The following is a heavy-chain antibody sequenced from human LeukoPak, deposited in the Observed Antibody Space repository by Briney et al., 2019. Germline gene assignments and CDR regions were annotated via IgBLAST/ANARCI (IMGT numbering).Heavy chain of an antibody. D-gene: IGHD3-22*01. CDR3: ARGTDSSGYYDTPDFDY. V-gene: IGHV3-13*04. J-gene: IGHJ4*02. Sequence: GGTLRLSCAASGFTFSSYDMHWVRQATGKGLEWVSAIGPAGDTYYPGSVKGRFTISRENAKNSLCLQMNSLRAGDTAVYYCARGTDSSGYYDTPDFDYWGQGTLVTVSS. CDR1: GFTFSSYD. CDR2: IGPAGDT.